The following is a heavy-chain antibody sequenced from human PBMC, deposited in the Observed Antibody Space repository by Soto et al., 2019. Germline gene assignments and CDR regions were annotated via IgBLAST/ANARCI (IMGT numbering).Heavy chain of an antibody. J-gene: IGHJ4*02. CDR1: GGSISRYY. CDR2: IYYIGST. D-gene: IGHD2-21*01. CDR3: ARRFAGRFDY. Sequence: QVQLQESGPGLVKPSETLSLTCTVSGGSISRYYWSCIRQPPGKGLEWLGYIYYIGSTNYNPPLKTRVTISVDTSKTQFSMKLSAVTAADTAVYYCARRFAGRFDYWGKGPLVTVSS. V-gene: IGHV4-59*01.